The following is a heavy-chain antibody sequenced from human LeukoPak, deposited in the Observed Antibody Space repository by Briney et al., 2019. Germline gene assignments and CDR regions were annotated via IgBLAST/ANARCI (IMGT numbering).Heavy chain of an antibody. V-gene: IGHV1-8*01. CDR3: ARTRGYIAAAGTSFVY. D-gene: IGHD6-13*01. J-gene: IGHJ4*02. CDR2: MNPNSGNT. CDR1: GYTFTSYD. Sequence: ASVKVSCKASGYTFTSYDINWVRQATGQGLEWMGWMNPNSGNTGYAQKFQGRVTMTRNTSISTAYMELSSLRSEDTAVYYCARTRGYIAAAGTSFVYWGQGTLVTVSS.